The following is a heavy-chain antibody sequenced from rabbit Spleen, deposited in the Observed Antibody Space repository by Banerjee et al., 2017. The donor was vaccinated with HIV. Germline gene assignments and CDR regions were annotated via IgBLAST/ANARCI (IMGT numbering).Heavy chain of an antibody. CDR3: ARDLVGVIGWNFYL. Sequence: QEQLVESGGGLVQPEGSLTLTCKASGFSFSDRDVMCWVRQAPGKGLEWIACINASTGKPVYATWASGRFTISRTSSTTVTLRMTSLTAADGAAYFCARDLVGVIGWNFYLWGPGTLVTVS. V-gene: IGHV1S45*01. CDR1: GFSFSDRDV. CDR2: INASTGKP. J-gene: IGHJ4*01. D-gene: IGHD1-1*01.